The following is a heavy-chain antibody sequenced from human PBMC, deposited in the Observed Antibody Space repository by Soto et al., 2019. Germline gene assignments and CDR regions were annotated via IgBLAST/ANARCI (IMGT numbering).Heavy chain of an antibody. D-gene: IGHD2-2*01. Sequence: PGGSLRLSCAASGFTFSSYGMHWVRQAPGKGLEWVAVISYDGSNKYYADSVKGRFSISRDNSKSTLYLQMNNLRAEDTAVYYCAKCTSSNSCYGLYLDSWGQGTLVTVSS. CDR1: GFTFSSYG. CDR2: ISYDGSNK. CDR3: AKCTSSNSCYGLYLDS. V-gene: IGHV3-30*18. J-gene: IGHJ4*02.